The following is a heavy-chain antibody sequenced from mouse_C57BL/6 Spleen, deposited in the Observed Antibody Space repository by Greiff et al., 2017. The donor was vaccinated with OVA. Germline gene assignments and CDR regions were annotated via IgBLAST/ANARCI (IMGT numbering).Heavy chain of an antibody. CDR1: GYTFTSYW. D-gene: IGHD2-14*01. CDR3: ARDRPPDY. CDR2: IDPSDSYT. J-gene: IGHJ2*01. V-gene: IGHV1-59*01. Sequence: QVQLQQPGAELVRPGTSVKLSCKASGYTFTSYWMHWVKQRPGQGLEWIGVIDPSDSYTNYNQKFKGKATLTVDTSSSTAYMQLSSLTSEDSAVYYCARDRPPDYWGQGTTLTVSS.